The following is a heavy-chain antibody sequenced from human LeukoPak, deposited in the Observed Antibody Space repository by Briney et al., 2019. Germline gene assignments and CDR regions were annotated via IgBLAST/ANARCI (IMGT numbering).Heavy chain of an antibody. CDR1: GFTFSSYA. CDR2: ISGSGGST. CDR3: AKDPLYYDFWSGYPVDY. J-gene: IGHJ4*02. D-gene: IGHD3-3*01. Sequence: GGSLRLSCAASGFTFSSYAMSWVRQAPGKGLEWVSAISGSGGSTYYADSVKGRFTISRDNSKNTLYLQMNSLRAEDTAVYYCAKDPLYYDFWSGYPVDYWGQGTLVTVSS. V-gene: IGHV3-23*01.